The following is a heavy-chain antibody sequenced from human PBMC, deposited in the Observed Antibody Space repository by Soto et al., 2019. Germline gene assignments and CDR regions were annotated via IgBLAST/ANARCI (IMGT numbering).Heavy chain of an antibody. CDR2: IWYDGSNK. CDR1: GFTFSSYG. D-gene: IGHD2-15*01. V-gene: IGHV3-33*01. J-gene: IGHJ4*02. CDR3: ARESYCSGGSCDTAY. Sequence: QVQLVESGGGVVQPGRSLRLSCAASGFTFSSYGMHWVRQAPGKGLEWVAVIWYDGSNKYYADSVKGRFTISRDNSKNTLYLKMNSLRAEDTAVYYCARESYCSGGSCDTAYWGQGTLVTGSS.